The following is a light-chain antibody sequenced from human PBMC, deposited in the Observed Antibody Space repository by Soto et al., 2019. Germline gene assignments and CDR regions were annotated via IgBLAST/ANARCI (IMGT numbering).Light chain of an antibody. V-gene: IGKV1-39*01. CDR3: QQSYSSPLT. CDR1: QSITTY. CDR2: AAS. Sequence: DIQMTQSPSSLSASVGDRVTITCRASQSITTYLNWYRQKPGKAPKLLIYAASSLQSGVPSRFSGSGSETDFTLTISSLQPEDFATHHCQQSYSSPLTVGGGTKVDIK. J-gene: IGKJ4*01.